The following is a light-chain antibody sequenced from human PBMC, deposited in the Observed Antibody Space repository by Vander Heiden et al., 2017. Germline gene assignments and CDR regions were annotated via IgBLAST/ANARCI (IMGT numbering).Light chain of an antibody. J-gene: IGKJ1*01. CDR1: QSISSW. V-gene: IGKV1-5*01. CDR3: QQYNSYWT. Sequence: DIQMTQSPSTLSASVGDRVTITCRASQSISSWLAWYQQKPGKAPKLLIHDASSLESGVPSRLSGSGSGTEFTLTISSLQPDDFATYYCQQYNSYWTFGQGTKVEIK. CDR2: DAS.